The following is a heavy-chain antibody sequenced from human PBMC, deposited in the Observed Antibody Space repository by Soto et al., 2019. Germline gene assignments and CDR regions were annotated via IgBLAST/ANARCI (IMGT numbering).Heavy chain of an antibody. CDR2: ISGSGGST. CDR3: AKDVAAITMVRGVIITPYYFDY. J-gene: IGHJ4*02. Sequence: EVHLVESGGGLVKPGGSLRLSCEASGFTFSNYAMSWVRQAPGKGLEWVSVISGSGGSTYYADSVKGRFTISRDNSKNTLYLQVNSLRAEDTAVYYCAKDVAAITMVRGVIITPYYFDYWGQGTLVTVSS. CDR1: GFTFSNYA. D-gene: IGHD3-10*01. V-gene: IGHV3-23*04.